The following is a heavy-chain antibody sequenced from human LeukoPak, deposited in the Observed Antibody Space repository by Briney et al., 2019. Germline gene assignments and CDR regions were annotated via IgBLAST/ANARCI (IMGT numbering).Heavy chain of an antibody. D-gene: IGHD4-17*01. Sequence: ASVKVSCKVSGYTLSDLAMHWVRQAHGKGLEWMGGLDPEDGEAIYAQPLQGRVTMTEDTSSDTAYMVLSSLRSEDTAVYYCATRNFGDYGAFDIWGQGTTVTVSS. V-gene: IGHV1-24*01. CDR2: LDPEDGEA. CDR1: GYTLSDLA. CDR3: ATRNFGDYGAFDI. J-gene: IGHJ3*02.